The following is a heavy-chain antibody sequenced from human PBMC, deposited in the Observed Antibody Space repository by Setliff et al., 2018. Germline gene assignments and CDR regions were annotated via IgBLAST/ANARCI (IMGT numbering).Heavy chain of an antibody. J-gene: IGHJ4*02. CDR3: ARQPSSGSYYNPRPYYFDF. D-gene: IGHD3-10*01. Sequence: SETLSLTCAVYGDSFSGYFWTWIRQPPGKGLEWIGDIDQSGSTNYNPSLKSRVTISVDTSKDQFSLNLRSVTAADTAVYYCARQPSSGSYYNPRPYYFDFWGQGTLVTVSS. V-gene: IGHV4-34*01. CDR1: GDSFSGYF. CDR2: IDQSGST.